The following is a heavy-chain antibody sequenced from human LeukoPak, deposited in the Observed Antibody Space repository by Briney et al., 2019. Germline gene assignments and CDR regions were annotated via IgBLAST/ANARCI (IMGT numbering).Heavy chain of an antibody. Sequence: GGSLRLSCAVSGFTFSTYWMHWVRQAPGKGLMWVSRINSDGSSTSYADSVKGRFTISRDNAKNTLYLQMNSLRAEDTAVYYCARDRGSGSYRDAFDIWGQGTMVTVSS. J-gene: IGHJ3*02. CDR2: INSDGSST. V-gene: IGHV3-74*01. CDR3: ARDRGSGSYRDAFDI. D-gene: IGHD3-10*01. CDR1: GFTFSTYW.